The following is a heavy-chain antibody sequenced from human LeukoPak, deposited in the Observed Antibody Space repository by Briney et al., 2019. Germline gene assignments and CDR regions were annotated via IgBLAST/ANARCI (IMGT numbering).Heavy chain of an antibody. CDR3: ARDQTLFQGSSSWPYY. CDR1: GFTFSTYS. J-gene: IGHJ4*02. CDR2: ISRGSSTI. D-gene: IGHD6-13*01. Sequence: GGSLRLSCAASGFTFSTYSMNWVRQAPGKGLEWVSYISRGSSTIYYADSVKGRFTISRDNAKNSLYLQMNSLRDEDTAVYYFARDQTLFQGSSSWPYYWGQGTMVTVCS. V-gene: IGHV3-48*02.